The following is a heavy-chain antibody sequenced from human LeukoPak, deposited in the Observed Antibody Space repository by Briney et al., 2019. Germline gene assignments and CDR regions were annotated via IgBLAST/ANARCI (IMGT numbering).Heavy chain of an antibody. CDR1: GYSISSGYY. CDR2: IYTSGST. V-gene: IGHV4-61*02. J-gene: IGHJ4*02. Sequence: PSETLSLTCTVSGYSISSGYYWSWIRQPAGKGLEWIGRIYTSGSTNYNPSLKSRVTMSVDTSKNQFSLKLSSVTAADTAVYYCARTRYYYNSRSYGAPYYFDYWGQGTLVTVSS. D-gene: IGHD3-10*01. CDR3: ARTRYYYNSRSYGAPYYFDY.